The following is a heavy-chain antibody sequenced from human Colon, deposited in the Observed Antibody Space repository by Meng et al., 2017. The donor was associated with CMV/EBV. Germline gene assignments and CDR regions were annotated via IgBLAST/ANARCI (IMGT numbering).Heavy chain of an antibody. J-gene: IGHJ4*02. D-gene: IGHD3-16*01. CDR3: ARILWGGLVPFFDY. Sequence: GGSLRLSCPPSGFTFSSYSMTWVRQAPGKGLEWVAFISSSSNTKNYADSVKGRFTISRNNAKNSLYLEMNSLRAEDTAVYYCARILWGGLVPFFDYWGQGTLVTVSS. V-gene: IGHV3-48*04. CDR1: GFTFSSYS. CDR2: ISSSSNTK.